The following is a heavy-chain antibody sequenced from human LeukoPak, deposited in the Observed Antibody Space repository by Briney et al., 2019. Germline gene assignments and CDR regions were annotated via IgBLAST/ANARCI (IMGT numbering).Heavy chain of an antibody. CDR2: IHISGST. CDR1: GGSISSDY. V-gene: IGHV4-4*07. J-gene: IGHJ3*02. D-gene: IGHD6-13*01. CDR3: ARATPAAAGLDAFDI. Sequence: SVTLSLTCAVSGGSISSDYWSWIRQPAGKGLEWIGHIHISGSTNYNPSLKSRVTMSLDTPKNQFSLKLSSVTAADTAVYYCARATPAAAGLDAFDIWGQGTMVTVSS.